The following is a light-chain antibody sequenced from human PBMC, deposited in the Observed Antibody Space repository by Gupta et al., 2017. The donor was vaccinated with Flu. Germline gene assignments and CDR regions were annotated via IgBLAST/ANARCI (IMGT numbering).Light chain of an antibody. V-gene: IGKV1-33*01. Sequence: IQMTQSPSSLSASVGDRITITCQASQDISNYLSWYQQKLGDAPELLIYDAFSLEIGVPARFSGSGSGTDLTLTISSLQPEDIATYYCQQYAKLPYTFGRGTXLEIK. CDR1: QDISNY. CDR2: DAF. J-gene: IGKJ4*01. CDR3: QQYAKLPYT.